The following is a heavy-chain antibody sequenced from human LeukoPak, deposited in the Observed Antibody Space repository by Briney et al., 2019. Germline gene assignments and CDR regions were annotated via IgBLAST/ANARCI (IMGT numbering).Heavy chain of an antibody. Sequence: SETLSLTCTVSGGSISSYYWSWIRQPPGKGLEWIGRINYSGSTYYNPSLKSRVTISVDTSKNQFSLKLSSVTAADTAVYYCARDQRSFSPIDYWGQGTLVTVSS. J-gene: IGHJ4*02. CDR1: GGSISSYY. CDR3: ARDQRSFSPIDY. V-gene: IGHV4-59*12. CDR2: INYSGST. D-gene: IGHD3-16*02.